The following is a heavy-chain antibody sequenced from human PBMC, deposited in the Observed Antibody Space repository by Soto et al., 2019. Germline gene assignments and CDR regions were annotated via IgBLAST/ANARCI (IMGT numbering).Heavy chain of an antibody. J-gene: IGHJ4*02. CDR3: ARDRDPPRYDYIWGSYRCIDY. V-gene: IGHV1-18*01. CDR1: GYTFTSYG. Sequence: ASVKVSCKASGYTFTSYGISWVRQAPGQGLEWMGWISAYNGNTNYAQKLQGRVTMTTDTSTSTAYMELRSLRSDDTAVYYCARDRDPPRYDYIWGSYRCIDYWGQGTLVTVSS. CDR2: ISAYNGNT. D-gene: IGHD3-16*02.